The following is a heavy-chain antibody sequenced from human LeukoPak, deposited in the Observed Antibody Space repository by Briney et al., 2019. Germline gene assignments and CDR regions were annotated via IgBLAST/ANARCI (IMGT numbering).Heavy chain of an antibody. Sequence: ASVKVSCKASGGTFSSYAISWVRQAPGQGLEWMGRIIPILGIANYAQKFQGRVTITADKSTSTAYMELSSLRSEDTAVYYCARLGYCSSTSCLQLDVWGQGTTVTVSS. D-gene: IGHD2-2*01. V-gene: IGHV1-69*04. J-gene: IGHJ6*02. CDR1: GGTFSSYA. CDR3: ARLGYCSSTSCLQLDV. CDR2: IIPILGIA.